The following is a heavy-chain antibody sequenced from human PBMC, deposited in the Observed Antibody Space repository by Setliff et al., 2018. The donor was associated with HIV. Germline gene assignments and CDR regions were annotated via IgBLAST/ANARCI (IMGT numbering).Heavy chain of an antibody. CDR2: IYYIGTT. Sequence: TLSLTCTVSGGSISNSNYYWGWIRQPPGKGLEWVGSIYYIGTTYYNPSLKSRVTTSIDTSKNDFSLKLTSVTAADTAMYYCARLASTRDWYFDLWGRGTLVTVSS. V-gene: IGHV4-39*02. CDR3: ARLASTRDWYFDL. J-gene: IGHJ2*01. CDR1: GGSISNSNYY.